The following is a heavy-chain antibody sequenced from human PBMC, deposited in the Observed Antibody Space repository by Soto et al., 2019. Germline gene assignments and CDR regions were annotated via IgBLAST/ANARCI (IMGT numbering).Heavy chain of an antibody. J-gene: IGHJ4*02. CDR1: GFTFSSYA. D-gene: IGHD2-15*01. V-gene: IGHV3-23*01. CDR2: ISGSGGST. Sequence: EVQLLGSWGGLVQPGGSLSLSCAASGFTFSSYAMSWVRPAPGKGLEWVSAISGSGGSTYYADSVNGRFTISRDNSKNTLYLQMKSLRAEDTAVYYCANQESVVAGRGAFHYWGQGTLVTVSS. CDR3: ANQESVVAGRGAFHY.